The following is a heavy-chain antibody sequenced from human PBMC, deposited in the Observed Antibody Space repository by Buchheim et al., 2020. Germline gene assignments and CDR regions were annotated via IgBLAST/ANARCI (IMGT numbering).Heavy chain of an antibody. CDR2: ISSSSYI. Sequence: EVQLVESGGGLVKPGGSLRLSCAASGFTFSSYSMNWVRQAPGKGLEWVSSISSSSYIYYADSVKGRFTISRDNAKNSLYLQMNSLRAEDTAVYYCAREAEHCSSTSCYSYGGMDVWGQGTT. D-gene: IGHD2-2*01. CDR3: AREAEHCSSTSCYSYGGMDV. V-gene: IGHV3-21*01. CDR1: GFTFSSYS. J-gene: IGHJ6*02.